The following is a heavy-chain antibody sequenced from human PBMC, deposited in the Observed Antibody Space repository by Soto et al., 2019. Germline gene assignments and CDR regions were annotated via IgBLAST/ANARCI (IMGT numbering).Heavy chain of an antibody. Sequence: ASVKVSCKASGYTFTCYYMHWGRQAPGQGREWMGWINPNSGGTNYAQKFQGWVTMTRDTSISTAYMELSRLRSDYTDVYYCAREYWNYDILTGYSTFAYWGQGTLVPVSS. CDR1: GYTFTCYY. CDR2: INPNSGGT. J-gene: IGHJ4*02. CDR3: AREYWNYDILTGYSTFAY. V-gene: IGHV1-2*04. D-gene: IGHD3-9*01.